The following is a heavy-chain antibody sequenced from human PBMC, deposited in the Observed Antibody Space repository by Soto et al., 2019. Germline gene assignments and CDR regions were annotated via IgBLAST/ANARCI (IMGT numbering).Heavy chain of an antibody. CDR3: ASGPYYYYYYGMDV. Sequence: QVQLVQSGAEVKNPGASVKVSCMTSGYNFTSYVMHWVRQAPGQRLEWMGWIRAGNGNTKYSQKFQDRVTFTRDTSASTAYMELSSLRSEDTAVYYCASGPYYYYYYGMDVWGQGTTVTVSS. J-gene: IGHJ6*02. CDR2: IRAGNGNT. CDR1: GYNFTSYV. V-gene: IGHV1-3*01.